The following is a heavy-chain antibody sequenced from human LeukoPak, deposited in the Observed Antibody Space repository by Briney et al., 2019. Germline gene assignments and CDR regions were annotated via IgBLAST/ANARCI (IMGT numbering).Heavy chain of an antibody. V-gene: IGHV3-30*04. CDR1: GFTFSTYD. CDR2: TSYDGSDK. J-gene: IGHJ4*02. CDR3: AKDKSQVGESYGRNFDY. D-gene: IGHD5-18*01. Sequence: GGSLRLSCAASGFTFSTYDLHWVRQAPGKGLEWVAVTSYDGSDKDYADSVKGRFTISRDNSKNKLYLQINRLRPEDTADYYRAKDKSQVGESYGRNFDYGGQGTLVTVSS.